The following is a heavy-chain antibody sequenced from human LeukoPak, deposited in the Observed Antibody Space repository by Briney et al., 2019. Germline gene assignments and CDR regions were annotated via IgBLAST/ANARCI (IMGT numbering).Heavy chain of an antibody. CDR1: GFTFVNYA. D-gene: IGHD1-14*01. CDR2: FDYNSGRI. J-gene: IGHJ6*02. V-gene: IGHV3-9*01. CDR3: TKDVTPGGADV. Sequence: GGSLRLSCAVSGFTFVNYAIHWVRQAPGKGLEWVSGFDYNSGRIDYADSVKGRLTISRDNAKNSLYLQMNSLRVEDTALYYCTKDVTPGGADVWGQGTTVTVSS.